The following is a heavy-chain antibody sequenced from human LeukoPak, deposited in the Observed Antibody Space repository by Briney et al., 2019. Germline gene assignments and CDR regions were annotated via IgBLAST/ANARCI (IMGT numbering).Heavy chain of an antibody. CDR2: IIPIFGTA. CDR1: GGTFSSYA. D-gene: IGHD1-26*01. Sequence: ASVKVSCKASGGTFSSYAISWVRQAPGQGLEWMGGIIPIFGTANYAQKFQSRVTITTDESTSTAYMEPSSLRSEDTAVYYCARDSYSGSYGYWGQGTLVTVSS. J-gene: IGHJ4*02. CDR3: ARDSYSGSYGY. V-gene: IGHV1-69*05.